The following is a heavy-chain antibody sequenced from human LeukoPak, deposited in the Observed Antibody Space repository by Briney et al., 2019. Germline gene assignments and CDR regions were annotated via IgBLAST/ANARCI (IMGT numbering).Heavy chain of an antibody. V-gene: IGHV4-30-4*01. CDR1: GGSISSGDYY. D-gene: IGHD3-22*01. J-gene: IGHJ5*02. CDR3: ARPYYYDSKIDP. CDR2: MYYSGST. Sequence: PSETLSLTCTVSGGSISSGDYYWSWIRQPPGKGLEWIAYMYYSGSTYYNPSLKSRVTMSADTSKNQLSLKLSSVTAADTAVYYCARPYYYDSKIDPWGQGILVTVSS.